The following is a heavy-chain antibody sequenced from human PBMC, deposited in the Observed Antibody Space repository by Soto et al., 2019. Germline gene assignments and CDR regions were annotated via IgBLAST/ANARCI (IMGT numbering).Heavy chain of an antibody. J-gene: IGHJ4*02. Sequence: QVQLQESGPGLVKPSGTLSLTCAVSGGSISTSNCWSWVRQPPGKGLEWIGEVYHSGSTNYNPSFKSRVALSVDKSQNQCSLKLNSVAAADTALYYCARTSTSGTRFDYWGQRSLVTVSS. CDR2: VYHSGST. CDR3: ARTSTSGTRFDY. CDR1: GGSISTSNC. V-gene: IGHV4-4*02. D-gene: IGHD1-1*01.